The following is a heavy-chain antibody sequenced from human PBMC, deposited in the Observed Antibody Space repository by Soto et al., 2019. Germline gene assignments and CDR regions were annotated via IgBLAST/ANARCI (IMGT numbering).Heavy chain of an antibody. V-gene: IGHV4-59*01. CDR2: IYYSGST. Sequence: PSETLSLTCTVSGGSISSYYWSWIRQPPGKGLEWIGYIYYSGSTNYNPSLKSRVTISVDTSKNQFSLKLSSVTAADTAVYYCARSRVESITMVRGVIRWFDPWGQGTLVTVSS. J-gene: IGHJ5*02. CDR1: GGSISSYY. D-gene: IGHD3-10*01. CDR3: ARSRVESITMVRGVIRWFDP.